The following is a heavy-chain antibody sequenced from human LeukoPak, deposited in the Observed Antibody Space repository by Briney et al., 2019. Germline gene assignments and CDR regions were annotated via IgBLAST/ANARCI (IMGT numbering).Heavy chain of an antibody. CDR2: ISYDGSNK. CDR1: AFTFNIYA. V-gene: IGHV3-30*04. CDR3: AKDGGIYFDY. Sequence: GGSLRLSCAASAFTFNIYAMHWVRQAPGKGLEWVAVISYDGSNKYYADSVKGRFTISRDNSKNTLYLQMNSLRAEDTAVYYCAKDGGIYFDYWGQGTLVTVSS. D-gene: IGHD1-14*01. J-gene: IGHJ4*02.